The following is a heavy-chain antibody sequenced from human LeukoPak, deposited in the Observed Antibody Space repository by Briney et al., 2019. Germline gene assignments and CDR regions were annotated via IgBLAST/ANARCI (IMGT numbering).Heavy chain of an antibody. CDR1: GFTFSSYW. Sequence: PGGSLRLSCAASGFTFSSYWMHWVRQAPGKGLVWVSLIDTDGSFTSYADSVRGRFTISRDNAKNTLYLQMSSLRAEDTAVYYCIRWTVVAPGSDYWGQGTLVTVSS. D-gene: IGHD2-15*01. V-gene: IGHV3-74*01. CDR3: IRWTVVAPGSDY. J-gene: IGHJ4*02. CDR2: IDTDGSFT.